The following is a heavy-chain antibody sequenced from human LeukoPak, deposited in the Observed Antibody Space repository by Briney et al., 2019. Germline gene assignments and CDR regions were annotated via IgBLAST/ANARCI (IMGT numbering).Heavy chain of an antibody. D-gene: IGHD3-16*01. CDR1: GFTFSSYS. V-gene: IGHV3-21*01. CDR3: AREKREAGLWAFDY. J-gene: IGHJ4*02. Sequence: PGRSLRLSCAASGFTFSSYSMNWVRQAPGKGLEWVSSISSSSSYIYYADTVKGRFTISRDNAKNSLYLQMNSLRAEDTAVYYCAREKREAGLWAFDYWGQGTLVTVSS. CDR2: ISSSSSYI.